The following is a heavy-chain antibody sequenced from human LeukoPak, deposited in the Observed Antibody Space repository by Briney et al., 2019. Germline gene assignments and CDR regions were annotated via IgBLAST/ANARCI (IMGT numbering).Heavy chain of an antibody. V-gene: IGHV4-59*12. CDR1: GGSISSYY. CDR2: IYHSGST. Sequence: PSETLSLTCTVSGGSISSYYWSWIRQPPGKGLEWIGYIYHSGSTYYNPSLKSRVTISVDRSKNQFSLKLSSVTAADTAVYYCARVMGDYVSWFDPWGQGTLVTVSS. CDR3: ARVMGDYVSWFDP. D-gene: IGHD3-16*01. J-gene: IGHJ5*02.